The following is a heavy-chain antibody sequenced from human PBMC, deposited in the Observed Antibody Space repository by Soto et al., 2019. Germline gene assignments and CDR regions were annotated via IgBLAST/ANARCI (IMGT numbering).Heavy chain of an antibody. CDR3: ARGRITKIVVLIPNDAFDI. Sequence: QPGGSLRLSCAASGFTFSIYDMNWVRQAPGKGLEWISFISSNSRTIYYADSIEGRFTISRDNAKNFLYLQMDSLRDEDTAVYYCARGRITKIVVLIPNDAFDIWGQGTMVTVSS. V-gene: IGHV3-48*02. CDR1: GFTFSIYD. CDR2: ISSNSRTI. D-gene: IGHD3-22*01. J-gene: IGHJ3*02.